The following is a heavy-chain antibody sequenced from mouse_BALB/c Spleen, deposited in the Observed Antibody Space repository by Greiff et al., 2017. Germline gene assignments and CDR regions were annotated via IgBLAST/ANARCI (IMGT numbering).Heavy chain of an antibody. CDR3: ARGYGNYAWFAY. D-gene: IGHD2-10*02. V-gene: IGHV5-4*02. Sequence: EVKLMESGGGLVKPGGSLKLSCAASGFTFSDYYMYWVRQTPEKRLEWVATISDGGSYTYYPDSVKGRFTISRDNAKNNLYLQMSSLKSEDTAMYYCARGYGNYAWFAYWGQGTLVTVSA. CDR2: ISDGGSYT. J-gene: IGHJ3*01. CDR1: GFTFSDYY.